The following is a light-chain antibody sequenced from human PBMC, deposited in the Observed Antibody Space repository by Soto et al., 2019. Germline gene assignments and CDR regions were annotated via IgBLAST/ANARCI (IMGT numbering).Light chain of an antibody. CDR3: QQYYTSLYT. J-gene: IGKJ2*01. V-gene: IGKV4-1*01. Sequence: DIVMTQSPDSLAVSLGERATINCRSSQSVLNNSRNKNYLAWYQHKPGQPPKLLIYWASTRESGVPDRFTGSGSGTDFPLTISSLQAEDAAIYYCQQYYTSLYTFGQGTKLEIK. CDR2: WAS. CDR1: QSVLNNSRNKNY.